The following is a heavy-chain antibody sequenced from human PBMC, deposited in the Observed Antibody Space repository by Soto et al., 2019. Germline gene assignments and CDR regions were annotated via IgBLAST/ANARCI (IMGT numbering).Heavy chain of an antibody. D-gene: IGHD6-13*01. CDR2: IIPIFGTS. J-gene: IGHJ4*02. CDR1: GGTFSSYA. V-gene: IGHV1-69*01. CDR3: ARGSTRFGYSSSWFPAMDY. Sequence: QVQLVQSGAEVKKPGSSVKVSCKASGGTFSSYAISWVRQAPGPGLEWMGGIIPIFGTSHYAQKFQGRVTITADESTSTAYMGLSSLRSEDTAVYYCARGSTRFGYSSSWFPAMDYWGQGTLVTVSS.